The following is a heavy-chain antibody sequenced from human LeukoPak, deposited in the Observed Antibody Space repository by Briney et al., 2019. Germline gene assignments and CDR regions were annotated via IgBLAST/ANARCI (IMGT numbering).Heavy chain of an antibody. CDR1: GGSFSGYY. Sequence: SETLFLTCAVSGGSFSGYYWTWIRQPPGKGLDWIGEINHSGNANYNPSLKSRVTISLDMSENHFSLKLTSVTAADTAVYYCARGQGTVTTHWGQGTLVTVSS. D-gene: IGHD4-17*01. CDR3: ARGQGTVTTH. V-gene: IGHV4-34*01. CDR2: INHSGNA. J-gene: IGHJ4*02.